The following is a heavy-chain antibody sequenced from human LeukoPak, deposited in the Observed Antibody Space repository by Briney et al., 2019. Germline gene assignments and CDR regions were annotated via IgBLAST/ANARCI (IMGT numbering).Heavy chain of an antibody. Sequence: PSETLSLTCTVSGYSISSGYYWSWIRQPAGKGMEWIGRIYTSGSTNYNPSLKSRVTMSVDTSKNQFSLKLNSVTAADTAVYYCATGWSGYYWTTWGQGTLVAVSS. CDR3: ATGWSGYYWTT. CDR1: GYSISSGYY. D-gene: IGHD3-3*01. CDR2: IYTSGST. V-gene: IGHV4-61*02. J-gene: IGHJ5*02.